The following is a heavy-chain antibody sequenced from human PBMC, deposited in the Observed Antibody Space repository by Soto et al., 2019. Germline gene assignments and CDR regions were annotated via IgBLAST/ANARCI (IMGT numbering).Heavy chain of an antibody. CDR1: GYTFTSYG. V-gene: IGHV1-18*01. CDR3: ARERGREVRGVMSRQTDY. Sequence: ASVKVSCKASGYTFTSYGISWVRQAPGQGLEWMGWISAYNGNTNYAQKLQGRVTMTTDTSTSTAYMELRSLRSDDTAVYYCARERGREVRGVMSRQTDYWGQGTLVTVSS. D-gene: IGHD3-10*01. J-gene: IGHJ4*02. CDR2: ISAYNGNT.